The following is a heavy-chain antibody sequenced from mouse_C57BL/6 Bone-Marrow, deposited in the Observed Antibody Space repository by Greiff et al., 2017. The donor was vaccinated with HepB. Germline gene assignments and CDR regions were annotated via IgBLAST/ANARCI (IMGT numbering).Heavy chain of an antibody. Sequence: QVTLKVCGPGILQPSQTLSLTCSFSGFSLSTFGMGVGWLLQPSGTGLEWLAHIWCDDDKYYNPALKSRLTISKDTAKNQVFLKIANVDTADTATYDCARPRPEDYFYYWGQGTTLTVSA. CDR2: IWCDDDK. J-gene: IGHJ2*01. CDR1: GFSLSTFGMG. V-gene: IGHV8-8*01. CDR3: ARPRPEDYFYY.